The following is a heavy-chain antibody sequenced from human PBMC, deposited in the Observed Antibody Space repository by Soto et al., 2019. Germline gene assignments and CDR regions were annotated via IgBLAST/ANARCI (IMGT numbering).Heavy chain of an antibody. CDR1: GGSISSGGYY. J-gene: IGHJ4*02. CDR3: ARGSVVAATLFDY. D-gene: IGHD2-15*01. V-gene: IGHV4-31*03. CDR2: IYYSGST. Sequence: QVQLQESGPGLVKPSQTLSLTCTVSGGSISSGGYYWSWIRQHPGKGLEWIGYIYYSGSTYYNPSVKRRVTISVDTSKNQFSLKLSSVTAADTAVYYCARGSVVAATLFDYWGQGTLVTVSS.